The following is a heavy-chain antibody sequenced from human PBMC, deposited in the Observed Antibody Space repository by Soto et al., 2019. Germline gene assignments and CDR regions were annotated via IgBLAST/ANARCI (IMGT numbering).Heavy chain of an antibody. CDR2: IFSNDEK. CDR1: GFSLSNARMG. J-gene: IGHJ4*02. V-gene: IGHV2-26*01. Sequence: QVTLKESGPVLVKPTETLTLTCTVSGFSLSNARMGVSWIRQPLGKALEWLAHIFSNDEKSYSTSLKSRLTISKDTSKSQVVLTMTNMDPVDTATYYCARIILGSVRPLDYWGQGTLVTVSS. D-gene: IGHD3-16*01. CDR3: ARIILGSVRPLDY.